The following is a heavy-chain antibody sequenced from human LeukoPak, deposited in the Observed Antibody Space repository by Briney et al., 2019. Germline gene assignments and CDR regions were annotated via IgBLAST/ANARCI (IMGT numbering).Heavy chain of an antibody. V-gene: IGHV1-2*02. CDR3: ARGTSQDIVASLVDY. Sequence: ASVKVSCKASGYTFTGYYMHWVRQAPGQGLEWMGWINPNSGGTNYAQKFQGRVTMTRDTSISTAYMELSRLRSDDTAAYYCARGTSQDIVASLVDYWGQGTLVTVSS. J-gene: IGHJ4*02. CDR1: GYTFTGYY. CDR2: INPNSGGT. D-gene: IGHD5-12*01.